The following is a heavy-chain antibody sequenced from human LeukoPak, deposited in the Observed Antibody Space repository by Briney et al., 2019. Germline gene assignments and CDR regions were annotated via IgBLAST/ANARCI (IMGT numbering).Heavy chain of an antibody. D-gene: IGHD2-21*02. Sequence: SVKVSCKASAGTFSSYAITWVRQAPGQGLEWMGGIIPSFGTANYAQKFQGRVTITTDESTSTAYMELSSLRSEETAVYYCARDRRALRGAYCGGDCYSAGGVWGQGTLVTVSS. J-gene: IGHJ4*02. CDR2: IIPSFGTA. V-gene: IGHV1-69*05. CDR1: AGTFSSYA. CDR3: ARDRRALRGAYCGGDCYSAGGV.